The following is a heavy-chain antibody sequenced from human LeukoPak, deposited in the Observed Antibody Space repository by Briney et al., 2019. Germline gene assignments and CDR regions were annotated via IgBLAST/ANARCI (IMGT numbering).Heavy chain of an antibody. CDR2: ISGGGGGT. CDR3: AKVPVGFGMTTIPYDY. J-gene: IGHJ4*02. CDR1: GFTFSSSG. Sequence: GGSLRLSCAASGFTFSSSGMRWVRQAPGKGLEWVSAISGGGGGTSYADSVKGRFTISRDNSKNTLYLQMNSLRAEDTAVYYCAKVPVGFGMTTIPYDYWGQGTLVTVSS. V-gene: IGHV3-23*01. D-gene: IGHD2-21*02.